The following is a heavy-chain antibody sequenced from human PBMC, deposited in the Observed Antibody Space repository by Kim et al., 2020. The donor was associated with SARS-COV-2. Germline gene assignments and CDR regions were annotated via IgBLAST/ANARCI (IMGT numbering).Heavy chain of an antibody. D-gene: IGHD3-22*01. CDR2: IYNSGST. V-gene: IGHV4-39*01. Sequence: SETLSLTCTVSGGSISSSSYYWGWIRQPPGKGLEWIGSIYNSGSTYYNPSLKSRVTISVDTSKNQFSLKLSSVTAADTAVYYCARHKGIRHMIVVVEGWFEPWGQGTLVTVSS. CDR3: ARHKGIRHMIVVVEGWFEP. CDR1: GGSISSSSYY. J-gene: IGHJ5*02.